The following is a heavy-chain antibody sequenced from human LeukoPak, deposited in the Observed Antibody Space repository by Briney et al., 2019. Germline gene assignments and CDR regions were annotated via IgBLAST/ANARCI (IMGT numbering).Heavy chain of an antibody. V-gene: IGHV3-23*01. CDR1: GFTFRNYA. J-gene: IGHJ4*02. CDR3: AKAVRSSGWYWFGY. Sequence: GGSLRLSCAASGFTFRNYAMSWVRQAPGKGLEWVSAISGSGDETNYADSVKGRLTISRDNSKNTLFLQMNSLRAEDTAVYYCAKAVRSSGWYWFGYWGQGTLVTVSS. CDR2: ISGSGDET. D-gene: IGHD6-19*01.